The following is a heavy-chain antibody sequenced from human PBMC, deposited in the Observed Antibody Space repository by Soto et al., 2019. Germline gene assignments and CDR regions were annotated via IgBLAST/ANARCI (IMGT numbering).Heavy chain of an antibody. V-gene: IGHV3-23*03. D-gene: IGHD3-9*01. J-gene: IGHJ4*02. CDR3: AKDRHPDGIWTFDY. CDR2: INQPGKQT. CDR1: GCIFSTET. Sequence: GSLRLCWSASGCIFSTETMNWVRQVPGKGLEWVSGINQPGKQTWYADSVKGRFTISRDNSKNFLFLQMNSLRVEDTAVYYCAKDRHPDGIWTFDYWGQGAPVTVSS.